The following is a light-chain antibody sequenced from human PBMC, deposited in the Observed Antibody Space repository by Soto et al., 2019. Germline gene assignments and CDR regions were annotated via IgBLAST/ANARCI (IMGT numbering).Light chain of an antibody. Sequence: QSALTQPASVSGSPGQSITISCTGTSSDVVNDLLVSWYQQQPGKAPKLMIYEGTKRPAGVSDRFSGSKSGNTASLTVSGLQAEDEADYFCLSYAGSTNYVFGTGTKVTV. CDR3: LSYAGSTNYV. V-gene: IGLV2-14*02. CDR2: EGT. CDR1: SSDVVNDLL. J-gene: IGLJ1*01.